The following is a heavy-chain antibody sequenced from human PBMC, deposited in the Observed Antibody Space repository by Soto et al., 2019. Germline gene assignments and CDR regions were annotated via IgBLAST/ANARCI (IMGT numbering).Heavy chain of an antibody. V-gene: IGHV4-39*07. CDR3: ARGGGSGSYSVKIFDY. Sequence: SETLSLTCTVSGGSISSSSYYWGWIRQPPGKGLEWIGNIYYSGSTYYNPSLKSRVTISVDTSKNQFSLKLSSVTAADTVVYYCARGGGSGSYSVKIFDYWGQGTLVTVSS. CDR1: GGSISSSSYY. CDR2: IYYSGST. J-gene: IGHJ4*02. D-gene: IGHD3-10*01.